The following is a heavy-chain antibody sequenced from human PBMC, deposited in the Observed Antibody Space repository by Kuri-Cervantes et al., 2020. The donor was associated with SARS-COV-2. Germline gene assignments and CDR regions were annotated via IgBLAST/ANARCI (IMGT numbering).Heavy chain of an antibody. V-gene: IGHV4-4*07. CDR2: IYTSGST. CDR3: ARVSWMQLWHRYFDN. Sequence: SETLSLTCTASGGSIKNFFYSWIRQPAGKGLEWIGRIYTSGSTNYNPSLKSRVSISLDKSKSQFSLKLSSVTASDTAVYYCARVSWMQLWHRYFDNWGQGTLVTVSS. J-gene: IGHJ4*02. D-gene: IGHD5-18*01. CDR1: GGSIKNFF.